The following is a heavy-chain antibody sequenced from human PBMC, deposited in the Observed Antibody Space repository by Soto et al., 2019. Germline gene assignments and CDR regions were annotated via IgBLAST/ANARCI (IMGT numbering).Heavy chain of an antibody. Sequence: SETLSLTCTVSGGSISSGDYYWSWIRQPPGKGLEWIGYIYYSGSTYYNPSLKSRVTISVDTSKNQFSLKLSSVTAADTAVYYCARYSSGWNNWFDPWGQGTLVTVSS. CDR1: GGSISSGDYY. V-gene: IGHV4-30-4*02. CDR3: ARYSSGWNNWFDP. D-gene: IGHD6-19*01. CDR2: IYYSGST. J-gene: IGHJ5*02.